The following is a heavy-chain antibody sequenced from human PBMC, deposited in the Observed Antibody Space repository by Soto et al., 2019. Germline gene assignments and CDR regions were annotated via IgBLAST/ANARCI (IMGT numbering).Heavy chain of an antibody. D-gene: IGHD6-19*01. CDR3: AKRQWLVYFAY. CDR1: GFTVSSNY. V-gene: IGHV3-66*04. Sequence: PGGSLRLSCAASGFTVSSNYMIWVRQAPGKGLEWVSVIYSGGSTYYADSVKGRFTISRDNSKNTLYLQMNSLRAEDTAVYYCAKRQWLVYFAYWVQGTRVTVSS. J-gene: IGHJ4*02. CDR2: IYSGGST.